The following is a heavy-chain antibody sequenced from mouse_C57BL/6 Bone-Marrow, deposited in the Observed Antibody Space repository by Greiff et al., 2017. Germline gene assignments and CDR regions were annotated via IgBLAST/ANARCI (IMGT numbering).Heavy chain of an antibody. CDR1: GFNIKDDY. CDR3: TPITSVVAPFAY. D-gene: IGHD1-1*01. J-gene: IGHJ3*01. CDR2: IDPENGDT. Sequence: VQLQQSGAELVRPGASVKLSCTASGFNIKDDYMHWVKQRPEQGLEWIGWIDPENGDTEYASKFQGKATITADTSSNTVYLQLSSLTSEDTAVYYCTPITSVVAPFAYWGQGTLVTVSA. V-gene: IGHV14-4*01.